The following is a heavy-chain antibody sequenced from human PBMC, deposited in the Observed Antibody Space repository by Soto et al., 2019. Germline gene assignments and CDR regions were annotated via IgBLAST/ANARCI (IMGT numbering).Heavy chain of an antibody. CDR3: ARSLPLRYADY. D-gene: IGHD3-9*01. J-gene: IGHJ4*02. V-gene: IGHV4-31*03. CDR1: GASISSGDYY. Sequence: PSETLSLTCTVSGASISSGDYYWSWIRQLPGKGLEWIGYIYYSGSTYYDPSLTSRVSMSVDTSKNQFSLKLTSVTAADTAVYYCARSLPLRYADYWGQGTLVTVSS. CDR2: IYYSGST.